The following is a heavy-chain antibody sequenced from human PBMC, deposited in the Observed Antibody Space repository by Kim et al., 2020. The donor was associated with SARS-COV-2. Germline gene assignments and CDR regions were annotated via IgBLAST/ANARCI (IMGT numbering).Heavy chain of an antibody. J-gene: IGHJ2*01. CDR3: ARRYSSRWGFDL. D-gene: IGHD6-13*01. Sequence: NPSLKSRVTISVDKSKNQFSLKLSSVTAADTAVYYCARRYSSRWGFDLWGRGTLVTVSS. V-gene: IGHV4-4*02.